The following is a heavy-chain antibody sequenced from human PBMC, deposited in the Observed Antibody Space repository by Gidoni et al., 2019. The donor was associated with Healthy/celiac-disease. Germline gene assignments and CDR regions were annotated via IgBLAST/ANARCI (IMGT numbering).Heavy chain of an antibody. CDR1: GYSFTSYW. Sequence: EVQLVQSGAEVKKPGESLKISCKGSGYSFTSYWLGWVRQMPGKGLEWMGIIYPGDADTRYSPSVQGQVTISADKSISTAYLQWSSLKASDTAMYYCARLRLAQQLTPRGPFDYWGQGTLVTVSS. CDR2: IYPGDADT. J-gene: IGHJ4*02. V-gene: IGHV5-51*01. D-gene: IGHD6-13*01. CDR3: ARLRLAQQLTPRGPFDY.